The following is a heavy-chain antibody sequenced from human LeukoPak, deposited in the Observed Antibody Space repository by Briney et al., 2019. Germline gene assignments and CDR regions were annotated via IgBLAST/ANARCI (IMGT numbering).Heavy chain of an antibody. V-gene: IGHV3-21*01. D-gene: IGHD1-14*01. J-gene: IGHJ4*02. CDR1: GFSFSTCY. CDR2: ISSSSTYI. CDR3: ARENHGSFDY. Sequence: GGSLRLSCAASGFSFSTCYVNWVRQAPGKGLEWVSCISSSSTYIYYADSVRGRFAISRDNAKNSLYLQMNSLRAEDTAVYYCARENHGSFDYWGQGSLVTVSS.